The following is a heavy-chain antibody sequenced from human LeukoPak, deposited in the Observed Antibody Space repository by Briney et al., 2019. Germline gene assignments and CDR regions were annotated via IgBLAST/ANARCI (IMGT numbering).Heavy chain of an antibody. CDR3: ASRYYYDSSGSTLDY. CDR1: GFTVSSNY. V-gene: IGHV3-66*01. Sequence: PGGSLRLSCAASGFTVSSNYMSWVRQAPGKGLEWVSVIYSGGSTYYADSVKDRFTISRDNSKNTLYLQMNSLRAEDTAVYYCASRYYYDSSGSTLDYWGQGTLVTVSS. CDR2: IYSGGST. D-gene: IGHD3-22*01. J-gene: IGHJ4*02.